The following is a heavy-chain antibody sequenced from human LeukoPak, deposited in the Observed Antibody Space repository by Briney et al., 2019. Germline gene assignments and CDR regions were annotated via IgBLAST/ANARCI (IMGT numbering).Heavy chain of an antibody. D-gene: IGHD1-26*01. CDR2: IYYSGRT. CDR1: GGSISSYY. J-gene: IGHJ4*02. CDR3: AREQHGAGLAYFDY. V-gene: IGHV4-59*01. Sequence: SETLSLTCTLSGGSISSYYWYWIRQPPGNRLEWIGYIYYSGRTKYNPSLQSRVTLSVDTSKNQFSLRLSSVTAADTAVYYCAREQHGAGLAYFDYWGQGILVTVSS.